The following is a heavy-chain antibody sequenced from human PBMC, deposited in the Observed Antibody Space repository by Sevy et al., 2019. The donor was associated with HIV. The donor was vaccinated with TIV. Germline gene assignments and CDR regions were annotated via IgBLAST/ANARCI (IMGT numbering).Heavy chain of an antibody. CDR3: ARSDITGTLNPFDI. CDR2: TYYRSKWYN. V-gene: IGHV6-1*01. J-gene: IGHJ3*02. D-gene: IGHD1-7*01. Sequence: SQTLSLTCAISGDSVSGNSAAWNWIRQSPSRGLEWLGRTYYRSKWYNDYAVSVKSRITINPDTSKNQFSLQLNSVTPEDTAVYYCARSDITGTLNPFDIWGQGTMVTVSS. CDR1: GDSVSGNSAA.